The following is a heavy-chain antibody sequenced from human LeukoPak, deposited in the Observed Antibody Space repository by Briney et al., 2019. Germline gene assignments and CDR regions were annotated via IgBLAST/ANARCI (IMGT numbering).Heavy chain of an antibody. CDR3: AQDRGATVTTFAH. V-gene: IGHV3-23*01. D-gene: IGHD4-17*01. CDR1: GFTFSLYV. CDR2: ISASGGSR. Sequence: PGGCLRLSCAASGFTFSLYVMSWVRQAPGKGLEWVSGISASGGSRYYADSVKGRFTISRDNSRNTVFLQVNSLRGDDTAVYYCAQDRGATVTTFAHWGLGTLVTVSS. J-gene: IGHJ4*02.